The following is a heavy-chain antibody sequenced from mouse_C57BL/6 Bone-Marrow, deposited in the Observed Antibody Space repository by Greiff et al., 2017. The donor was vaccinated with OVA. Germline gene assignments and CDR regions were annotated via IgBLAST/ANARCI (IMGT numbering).Heavy chain of an antibody. CDR1: GYTFTDYY. V-gene: IGHV1-19*01. J-gene: IGHJ2*01. CDR3: AREVGLGDD. D-gene: IGHD4-1*01. Sequence: EVQVVESGPVLVKPGASVKMSCKASGYTFTDYYMNWVQQSHGKSLEWIGVINPYNGGTSYNQKFKGKATLTVDKSSSTAYMELNSLTSEDSAVYYCAREVGLGDDWGQGTTLTVSS. CDR2: INPYNGGT.